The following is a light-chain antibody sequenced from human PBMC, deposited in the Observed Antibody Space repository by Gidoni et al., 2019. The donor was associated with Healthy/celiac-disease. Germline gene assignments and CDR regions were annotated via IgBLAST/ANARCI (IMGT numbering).Light chain of an antibody. V-gene: IGKV3-11*01. CDR3: QQRSNWPQYT. CDR2: DAS. J-gene: IGKJ2*01. Sequence: IVLTQSQATLSLSPGERATLSCRASQSVSSYLAWYQQKPGQASRLLIYDASNRATGIPARFSGSGSGTDFTLTISSLEPEDFAVYYCQQRSNWPQYTLXXXTKLEIK. CDR1: QSVSSY.